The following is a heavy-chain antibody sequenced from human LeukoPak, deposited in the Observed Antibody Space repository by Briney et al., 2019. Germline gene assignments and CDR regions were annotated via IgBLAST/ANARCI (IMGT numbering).Heavy chain of an antibody. Sequence: GAPVKPSCTASDHPFSTYGISWLRESPGQRLECRGWFTAYNDNTNYAQKLQRRITMTTAPATSPTHMEMRSLGSDDAAVYYCARDGIAVAGTLVDYWGQGTLVSVSS. D-gene: IGHD6-19*01. CDR3: ARDGIAVAGTLVDY. V-gene: IGHV1-18*01. CDR2: FTAYNDNT. J-gene: IGHJ4*02. CDR1: DHPFSTYG.